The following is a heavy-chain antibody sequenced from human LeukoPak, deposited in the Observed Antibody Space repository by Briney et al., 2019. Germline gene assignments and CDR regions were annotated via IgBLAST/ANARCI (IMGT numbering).Heavy chain of an antibody. V-gene: IGHV1-46*01. J-gene: IGHJ4*02. Sequence: ASVKVSCRASGYTFTSYYIHWVRQAPGQGLEWMGIINPTGGTTMYAQKFQDRITMTRDTSTSTVYMELNSLRSEDTAVYYCARANIAVAGTGFDYWGQGTLVTVSS. D-gene: IGHD6-19*01. CDR3: ARANIAVAGTGFDY. CDR2: INPTGGTT. CDR1: GYTFTSYY.